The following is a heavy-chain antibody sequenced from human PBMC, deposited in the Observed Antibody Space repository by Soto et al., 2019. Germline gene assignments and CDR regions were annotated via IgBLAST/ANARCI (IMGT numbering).Heavy chain of an antibody. CDR2: IGTSAGTI. CDR1: GFTFRAYY. CDR3: ARQSRDYFDY. D-gene: IGHD3-10*01. J-gene: IGHJ4*02. Sequence: GGSLRLSCGGSGFTFRAYYMSWIRQAPGKGLEWISYIGTSAGTIYYADSVKGRFTISRDNANHSVYLHMNSLRAEDTAVYYCARQSRDYFDYWGQGTPVTVSS. V-gene: IGHV3-11*01.